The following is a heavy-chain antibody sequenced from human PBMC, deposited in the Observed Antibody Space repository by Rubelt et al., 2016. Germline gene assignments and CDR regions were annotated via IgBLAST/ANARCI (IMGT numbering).Heavy chain of an antibody. CDR2: ISGSGGTT. V-gene: IGHV3-23*01. D-gene: IGHD6-19*01. J-gene: IGHJ4*02. Sequence: GKGLEWVSAISGSGGTTYYADSVKGRFTISRDNSKNTLYLQMNSLRAEDTAVYYCAKGVGIAVAGRIDYWGQGTLVTVSS. CDR3: AKGVGIAVAGRIDY.